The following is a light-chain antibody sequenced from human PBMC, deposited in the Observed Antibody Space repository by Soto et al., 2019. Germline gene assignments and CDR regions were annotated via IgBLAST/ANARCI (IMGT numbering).Light chain of an antibody. CDR1: QNINSRY. V-gene: IGKV3-20*01. Sequence: EIVLTQSPGTLSFSPGERATLSCRARQNINSRYFAWYQQKPGQAPRLLIYGASCMATGIPARFSGIRSGTDVTLTIIRLETEDFAVYFCQQFGSSPGFTFGPGTTVDIK. CDR3: QQFGSSPGFT. J-gene: IGKJ3*01. CDR2: GAS.